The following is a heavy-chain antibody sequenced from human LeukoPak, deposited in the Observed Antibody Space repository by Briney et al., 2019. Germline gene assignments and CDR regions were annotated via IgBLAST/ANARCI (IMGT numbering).Heavy chain of an antibody. CDR1: GYTFTSYD. CDR3: GRGFGDYVWGWFDP. J-gene: IGHJ5*02. D-gene: IGHD3-16*01. CDR2: MNPNSGNT. Sequence: ASVKVSCKASGYTFTSYDINWVRRATGQGLEWMGWMNPNSGNTGYAQKFQGRVTMTRNTSISTAYMELSSLRSEDTAVYYCGRGFGDYVWGWFDPWGQGTLVTVSS. V-gene: IGHV1-8*01.